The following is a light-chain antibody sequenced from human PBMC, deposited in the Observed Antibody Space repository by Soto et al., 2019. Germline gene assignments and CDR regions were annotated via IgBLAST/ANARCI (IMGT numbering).Light chain of an antibody. V-gene: IGKV3-11*01. CDR2: DAS. Sequence: EIVMTQSPATLSVSPGERATLSCRASQSVSSNLAWYQQKPGQAPRLLIYDASKRATGIPARFSGSGSGTDFTLTISSLQPEDFAVYYCHQRSNWPPTFGGGTKVDI. CDR1: QSVSSN. J-gene: IGKJ4*01. CDR3: HQRSNWPPT.